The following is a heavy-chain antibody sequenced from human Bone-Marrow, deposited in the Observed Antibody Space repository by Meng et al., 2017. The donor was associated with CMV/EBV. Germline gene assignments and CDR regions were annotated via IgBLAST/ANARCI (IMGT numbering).Heavy chain of an antibody. CDR2: INYTGST. D-gene: IGHD3-3*01. V-gene: IGHV4-59*01. CDR3: ARYDFWSGNNGIDP. CDR1: GASISSYY. J-gene: IGHJ5*02. Sequence: SETLSPTCPVSGASISSYYWSWIRQPPGQGLEYIGHINYTGSTNYNPSLKSRVSISINTSKNKFSLKLSSVTAADTAVYHCARYDFWSGNNGIDPWGHGTLVTVSS.